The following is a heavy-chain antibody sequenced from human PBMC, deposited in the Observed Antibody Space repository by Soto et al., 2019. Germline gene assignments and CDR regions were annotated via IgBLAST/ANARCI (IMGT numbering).Heavy chain of an antibody. Sequence: EVQLVESGGVLGQPGGSQRLSCAASGFTFNNYWMCWVRQAPGKGLEWVANIKQDGGAKYYVDSVKGRFTIFRDNAKNSLYLQMNNLRVEDTAVYYCAREGGGYDLYWGQRTLVTVSS. V-gene: IGHV3-7*05. CDR3: AREGGGYDLY. CDR1: GFTFNNYW. D-gene: IGHD5-12*01. J-gene: IGHJ4*02. CDR2: IKQDGGAK.